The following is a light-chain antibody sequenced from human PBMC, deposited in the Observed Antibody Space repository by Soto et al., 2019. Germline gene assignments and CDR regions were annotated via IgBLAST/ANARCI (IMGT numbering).Light chain of an antibody. V-gene: IGKV1-5*03. CDR3: QQHNTYSRT. CDR1: QSVSSG. Sequence: DIQMTQSPSTLSASVGDRVTITCRASQSVSSGLAWYQQKPGKAPKLLIYKASNLESGVPSRFSGSGSATEFTLTISSLQPDDFATYYCQQHNTYSRTFGQGTKVEI. J-gene: IGKJ1*01. CDR2: KAS.